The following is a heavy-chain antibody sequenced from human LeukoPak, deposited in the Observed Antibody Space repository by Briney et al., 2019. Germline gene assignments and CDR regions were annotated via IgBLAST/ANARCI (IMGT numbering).Heavy chain of an antibody. D-gene: IGHD1-26*01. CDR3: ARTGAGSDI. CDR2: IIPFFDTA. V-gene: IGHV1-69*06. Sequence: SVKVSCKASGGTFSSYAFSWVRQAPGQGLEWMGGIIPFFDTANSAQKFQGRVTITADKSTSTAYMELRSLRSDDTAVYYCARTGAGSDIWGQGTMVTVSS. CDR1: GGTFSSYA. J-gene: IGHJ3*02.